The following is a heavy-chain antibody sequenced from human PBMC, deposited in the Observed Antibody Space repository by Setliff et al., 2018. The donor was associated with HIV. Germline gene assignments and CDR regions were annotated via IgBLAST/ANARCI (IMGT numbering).Heavy chain of an antibody. CDR1: ADTFTNCL. D-gene: IGHD3-3*01. V-gene: IGHV7-4-1*02. CDR3: ARGDHDVWGGYSNFFDS. J-gene: IGHJ5*01. Sequence: ASVKVSCKASADTFTNCLINWVRQAPGQGLEWMGWINTDSGTPTYAQAFTGRFVFSFDTSVSTAFLQITSLKAEDTAVHYFARGDHDVWGGYSNFFDSWGQGTLVTVSS. CDR2: INTDSGTP.